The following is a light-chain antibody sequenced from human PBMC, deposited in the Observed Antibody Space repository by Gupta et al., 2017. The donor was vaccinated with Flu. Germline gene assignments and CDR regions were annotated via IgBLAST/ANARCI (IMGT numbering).Light chain of an antibody. CDR1: QSVTSN. Sequence: PATLSVSPRERATLSCRASQSVTSNLAWYQQKPGQAPRLLIYGASTRATGFPARFSGSGYGTEFSLTISSLQSEDFAVYYCQQYNDWPLTFGGGTKVEIK. V-gene: IGKV3-15*01. CDR3: QQYNDWPLT. CDR2: GAS. J-gene: IGKJ4*01.